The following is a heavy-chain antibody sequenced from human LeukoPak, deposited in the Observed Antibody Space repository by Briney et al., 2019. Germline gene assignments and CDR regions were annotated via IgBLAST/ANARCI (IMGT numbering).Heavy chain of an antibody. Sequence: ASVKVSCKASGYTFTGYYIHWVRQAPGQGLEWMGWINPNSGGTNYAQKFQGRVTMTRDTSISTAYMELSRLRSDDTAVYYCATTLRYCSSTSCYTGFDYWGQGTLVTVSS. J-gene: IGHJ4*02. CDR1: GYTFTGYY. CDR3: ATTLRYCSSTSCYTGFDY. V-gene: IGHV1-2*02. D-gene: IGHD2-2*02. CDR2: INPNSGGT.